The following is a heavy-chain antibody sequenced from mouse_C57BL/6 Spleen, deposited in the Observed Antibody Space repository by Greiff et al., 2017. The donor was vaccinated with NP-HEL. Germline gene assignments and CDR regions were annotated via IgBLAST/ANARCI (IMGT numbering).Heavy chain of an antibody. J-gene: IGHJ4*01. CDR2: IYPGDGDT. Sequence: QVQLQQSGAELVKPGASVQISCKASGYAFSSSWMNWVKQRPGKGLAWIGQIYPGDGDTNYNGKFKGKATLTADKSSSTAYMQLSSLTSEDSAVYFCAGYYYGSPYYAMDYWGQGTSVTVSS. CDR3: AGYYYGSPYYAMDY. CDR1: GYAFSSSW. D-gene: IGHD1-1*01. V-gene: IGHV1-80*01.